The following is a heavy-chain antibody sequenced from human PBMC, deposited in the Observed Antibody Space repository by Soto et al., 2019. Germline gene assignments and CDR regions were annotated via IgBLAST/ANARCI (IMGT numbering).Heavy chain of an antibody. Sequence: SATLSLTCSVSGGSISTYYWSWIRQAPGKRLEWLGYIFHSGATNYNPSLESRVTISVDTSKSQLSLRLTSVTAADTGVYYCARALMGSFDAFDIWGQGTTVTVSS. V-gene: IGHV4-59*01. CDR1: GGSISTYY. D-gene: IGHD3-16*01. CDR2: IFHSGAT. J-gene: IGHJ3*02. CDR3: ARALMGSFDAFDI.